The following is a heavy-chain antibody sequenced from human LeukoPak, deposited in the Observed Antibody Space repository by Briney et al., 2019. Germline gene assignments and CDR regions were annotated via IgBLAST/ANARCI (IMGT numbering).Heavy chain of an antibody. CDR3: ARVATSGY. Sequence: GESLKISCAASGFTFSSYSMNWVRQAPGKGLEWVSSISSSSTDKYYVDSVKGRFTISRDNAKNSLYLQMNSLRAEDTAVYYCARVATSGYWGQGTLVTVSS. D-gene: IGHD7-27*01. CDR2: ISSSSTDK. CDR1: GFTFSSYS. J-gene: IGHJ4*02. V-gene: IGHV3-21*01.